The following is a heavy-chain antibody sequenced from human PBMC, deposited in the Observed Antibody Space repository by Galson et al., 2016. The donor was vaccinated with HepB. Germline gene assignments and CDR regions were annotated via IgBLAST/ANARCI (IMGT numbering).Heavy chain of an antibody. CDR1: GFTFGDYA. Sequence: SLRLSCAASGFTFGDYAMHWVRQAPGKGLEWVSGINWNSGSIGYADSVKGRFTISRDNAKNSLYLQMHSLRAEDTALYYCVRAIIPYSYYDLWSGYSFDHWGQGTLVTVSS. CDR2: INWNSGSI. D-gene: IGHD3-3*01. J-gene: IGHJ4*02. CDR3: VRAIIPYSYYDLWSGYSFDH. V-gene: IGHV3-9*01.